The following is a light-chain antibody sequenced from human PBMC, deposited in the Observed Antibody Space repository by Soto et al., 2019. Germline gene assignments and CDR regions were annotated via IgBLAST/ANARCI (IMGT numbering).Light chain of an antibody. J-gene: IGLJ2*01. CDR3: SSYTSSSTVV. CDR1: SNDVGGYNY. CDR2: EVT. V-gene: IGLV2-14*01. Sequence: QSALTQPASVSGSPGQSITISCTGTSNDVGGYNYVSWYQHHPGKAPKLMIYEVTTRPSGVSNRFSGSRSGNTASLGISGLQAEDEADYYCSSYTSSSTVVFGGGTKLTVL.